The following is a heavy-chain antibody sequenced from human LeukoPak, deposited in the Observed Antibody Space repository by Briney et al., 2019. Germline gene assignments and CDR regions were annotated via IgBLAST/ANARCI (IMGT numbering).Heavy chain of an antibody. J-gene: IGHJ6*03. V-gene: IGHV4-38-2*02. Sequence: PSETLSLTCTVSGYSISSGYYWGWIRQPPGKGLEWIGSIYHSGSTYYNPSLKSRVTISVDTSKNQFSLKLSSVTAADTAVYYCARGLGYSSSFMDVWGKGTTVTVSS. CDR1: GYSISSGYY. CDR3: ARGLGYSSSFMDV. CDR2: IYHSGST. D-gene: IGHD6-13*01.